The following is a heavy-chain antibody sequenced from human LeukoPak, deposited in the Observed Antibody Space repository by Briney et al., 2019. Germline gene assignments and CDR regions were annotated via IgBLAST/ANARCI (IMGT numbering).Heavy chain of an antibody. CDR2: MSGSGGST. CDR1: GFTFSSYA. Sequence: GGSLRLSCAASGFTFSSYAMSWVRQAPGKGLEWVSFMSGSGGSTYYTDSVKGRFTISRDNSKNTLYLQMNSLRAEDTAVYYCAKGPERDAFDIWGQGTMVTVSS. J-gene: IGHJ3*02. CDR3: AKGPERDAFDI. V-gene: IGHV3-23*01. D-gene: IGHD2-2*01.